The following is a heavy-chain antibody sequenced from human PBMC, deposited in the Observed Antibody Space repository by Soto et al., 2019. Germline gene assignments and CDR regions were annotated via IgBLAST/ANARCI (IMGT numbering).Heavy chain of an antibody. CDR3: ARDTRYCSGGSCYSGWFDP. D-gene: IGHD2-15*01. CDR1: GYTFTGYY. J-gene: IGHJ5*02. Sequence: ASVKVSCKASGYTFTGYYMHWVRQAPGQGLEWMGWINPNSGGTSYAQKFQGWVTMTRDTSISTAYMELSRLRSDDTAVYYCARDTRYCSGGSCYSGWFDPWGQGTLVTVSS. CDR2: INPNSGGT. V-gene: IGHV1-2*04.